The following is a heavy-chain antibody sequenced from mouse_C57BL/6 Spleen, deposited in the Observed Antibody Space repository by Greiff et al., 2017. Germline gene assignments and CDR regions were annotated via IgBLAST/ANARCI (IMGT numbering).Heavy chain of an antibody. D-gene: IGHD1-1*01. CDR1: GFSLTSYG. CDR3: ARLTTVVATDFDV. J-gene: IGHJ1*03. CDR2: IWSGGST. Sequence: VQLQQSGPGLVQPSQSLSITCTVSGFSLTSYGVHWVRQSPGKGLEWLGVIWSGGSTDYNAAFISRLSISKDNSKSHVFFKMTSLEADDTAIYCCARLTTVVATDFDVWGTGTTVTVAS. V-gene: IGHV2-2*01.